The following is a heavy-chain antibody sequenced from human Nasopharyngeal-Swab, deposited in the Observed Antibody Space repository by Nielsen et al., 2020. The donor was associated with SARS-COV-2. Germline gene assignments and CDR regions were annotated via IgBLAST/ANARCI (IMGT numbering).Heavy chain of an antibody. V-gene: IGHV3-53*01. Sequence: GGSLRLSCAASGFTVTNNYMTWVRQVPGKGLEWISHIYASGDTHTADAVKGRFTISRDSSENTLYLEMKNLTPDDTATYYCSATLTGFHYWGHGTLVTVSS. CDR1: GFTVTNNY. CDR2: IYASGDT. J-gene: IGHJ4*03. CDR3: SATLTGFHY. D-gene: IGHD1-20*01.